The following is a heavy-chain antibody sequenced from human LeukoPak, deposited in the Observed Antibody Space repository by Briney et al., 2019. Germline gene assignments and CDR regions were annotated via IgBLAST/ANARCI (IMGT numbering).Heavy chain of an antibody. D-gene: IGHD3-22*01. CDR2: IIPGGGIT. J-gene: IGHJ4*02. CDR1: GYTFSNYY. Sequence: GASVKVSCKASGYTFSNYYLHWVRQAPGQGLEWMGMIIPGGGITSYAQKFQGRVTMTRDTSTSTVYVELSSLRSEDTAVYYCARVRMGDSRDFDYWGQGTLVTVSS. V-gene: IGHV1-46*01. CDR3: ARVRMGDSRDFDY.